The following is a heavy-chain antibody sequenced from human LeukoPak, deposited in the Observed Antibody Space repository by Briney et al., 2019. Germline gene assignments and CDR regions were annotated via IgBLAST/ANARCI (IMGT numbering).Heavy chain of an antibody. CDR3: ARTENYIPEDCFDP. D-gene: IGHD5-24*01. CDR1: GVSISSSSYC. J-gene: IGHJ5*02. V-gene: IGHV4-39*01. Sequence: SETLSLTCTVSGVSISSSSYCWGWLRQPPGKGMEWIGSICYSGSTLYNPSLKSRVTLSVDTSKNQFSLELSSVTAADTALYYCARTENYIPEDCFDPWGQGTLVTVSS. CDR2: ICYSGST.